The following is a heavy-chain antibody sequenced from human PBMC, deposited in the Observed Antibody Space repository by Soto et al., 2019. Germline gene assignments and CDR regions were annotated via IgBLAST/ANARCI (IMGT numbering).Heavy chain of an antibody. D-gene: IGHD5-12*01. Sequence: SGGSLRLSCAAPGFTVSSNYMSWVRQAPGKGLEWVSVIYSGGSTYYADSVKGRFTISRDNSKNTLYLQMNSLRAEDTAVYYCVREPSGYDYRGYYYGMDVWGQGTTVTVSS. CDR2: IYSGGST. V-gene: IGHV3-66*01. CDR3: VREPSGYDYRGYYYGMDV. J-gene: IGHJ6*02. CDR1: GFTVSSNY.